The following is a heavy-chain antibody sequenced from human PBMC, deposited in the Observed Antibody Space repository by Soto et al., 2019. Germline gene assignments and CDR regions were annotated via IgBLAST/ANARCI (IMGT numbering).Heavy chain of an antibody. D-gene: IGHD2-8*01. Sequence: EVQLVESGGGVVQPGGPLRLSCGASGFIYSPYCMSWVRHAPGKGVEWGDNIKPDGSETDYVDSVKGRFTISRDNAKNSVFLQMNSLRAEDTAVYYCARNGRWGHGTFVTVSS. V-gene: IGHV3-7*05. CDR3: ARNGR. CDR2: IKPDGSET. J-gene: IGHJ4*01. CDR1: GFIYSPYC.